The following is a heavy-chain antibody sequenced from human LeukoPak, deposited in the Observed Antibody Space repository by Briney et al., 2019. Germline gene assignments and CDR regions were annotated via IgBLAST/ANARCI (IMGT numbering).Heavy chain of an antibody. CDR3: ARDLRFLEWLLSYYFDY. D-gene: IGHD3-3*01. J-gene: IGHJ4*02. V-gene: IGHV3-74*01. CDR2: INTDGSST. Sequence: GGSLRLSCAASGFTFSSYWMHWVRQAPGKGLVWVSRINTDGSSTSYADSVKGRFTISRDNAKNSLYLQMNSLRAEDTAVYYCARDLRFLEWLLSYYFDYWGQGTLVTVSS. CDR1: GFTFSSYW.